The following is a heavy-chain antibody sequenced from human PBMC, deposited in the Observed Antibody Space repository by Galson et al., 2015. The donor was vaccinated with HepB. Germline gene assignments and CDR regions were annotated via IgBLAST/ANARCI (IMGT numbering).Heavy chain of an antibody. CDR1: GFTFSSYA. CDR2: ISSNGGST. Sequence: SLRLSCAASGFTFSSYAMHWVRQAPGKGLEFVSAISSNGGSTYYADSVKGRFTISRDNSKNTLYLQMSSLRAEDTAVYYCVTDGTPIVVVPEYWGQGTLVTVSS. V-gene: IGHV3-64D*06. D-gene: IGHD2-2*01. CDR3: VTDGTPIVVVPEY. J-gene: IGHJ4*02.